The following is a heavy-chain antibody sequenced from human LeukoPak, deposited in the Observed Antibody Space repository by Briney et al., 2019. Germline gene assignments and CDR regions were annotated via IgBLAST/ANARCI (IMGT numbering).Heavy chain of an antibody. J-gene: IGHJ3*02. CDR2: IGAAGAHT. V-gene: IGHV3-64*02. D-gene: IGHD1-14*01. CDR3: ARELGGTKTGGSDI. Sequence: GGSLRLSCAASGFRFSYHDMHWVRQAPGKGLEFVSSIGAAGAHTFYADSVKGIFIISRDNFQSTMYLQMDGLRPEDSAVYYCARELGGTKTGGSDIWGQGTVVTVSS. CDR1: GFRFSYHD.